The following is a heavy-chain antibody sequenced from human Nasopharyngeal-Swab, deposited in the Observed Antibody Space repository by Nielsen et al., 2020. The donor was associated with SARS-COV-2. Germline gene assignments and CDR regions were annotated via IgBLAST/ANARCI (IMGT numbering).Heavy chain of an antibody. CDR3: ASLRSGWFPSYFDY. CDR1: GYLFPSYW. CDR2: IYPGDSDT. V-gene: IGHV5-51*01. Sequence: GESLKISCKGSGYLFPSYWLGWVRQMPGKGLEWMGIIYPGDSDTRYSPSFQGQVTISADKSISTAYLQWSSLKASDTAMYYCASLRSGWFPSYFDYWGQGTLVTVYS. D-gene: IGHD6-19*01. J-gene: IGHJ4*02.